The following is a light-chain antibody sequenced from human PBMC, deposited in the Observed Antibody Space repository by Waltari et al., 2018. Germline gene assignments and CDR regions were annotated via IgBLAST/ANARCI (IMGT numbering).Light chain of an antibody. CDR3: HLYDNLPLT. Sequence: DIQMTQSPSSLSASVGERVTITCQSSQDISNYLNLYPQKPGNAPTLLIYAASQLETGVPSSFSGSGSGTAFTLPLSSLHPEDIATYYCHLYDNLPLTFCGGTKVEIK. V-gene: IGKV1-33*01. J-gene: IGKJ4*01. CDR2: AAS. CDR1: QDISNY.